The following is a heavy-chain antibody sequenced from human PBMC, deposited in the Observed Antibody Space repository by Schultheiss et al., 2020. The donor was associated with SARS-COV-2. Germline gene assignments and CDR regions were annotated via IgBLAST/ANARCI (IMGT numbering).Heavy chain of an antibody. V-gene: IGHV3-23*01. D-gene: IGHD5-12*01. CDR2: ISASAFST. Sequence: GGSLRLSCAASGFPFSNYAMTWIRQAPGKGLEGVAAISASAFSTYYADSMKGRFTVSRDNSKNTLYLQMNSLRAEDTAVYYCARRVATGWHFDLWGRGTLVTVS. J-gene: IGHJ2*01. CDR3: ARRVATGWHFDL. CDR1: GFPFSNYA.